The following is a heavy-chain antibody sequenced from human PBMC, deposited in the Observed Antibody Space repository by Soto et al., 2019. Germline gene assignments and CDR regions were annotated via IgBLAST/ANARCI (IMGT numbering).Heavy chain of an antibody. D-gene: IGHD2-21*02. Sequence: SETLSLTCTVSGGSISSGGYYWSWIRQHPGKGLEWIGYIYYSGSTYYNPSLKSRVTISVDTSKNQFSLKLSSVTAADTAVYYCARGKRVTPRQEYFDYWGQGTLVTVSS. CDR3: ARGKRVTPRQEYFDY. CDR1: GGSISSGGYY. V-gene: IGHV4-31*02. J-gene: IGHJ4*02. CDR2: IYYSGST.